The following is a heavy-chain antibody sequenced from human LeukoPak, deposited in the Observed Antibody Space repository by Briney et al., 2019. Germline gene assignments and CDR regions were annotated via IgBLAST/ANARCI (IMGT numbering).Heavy chain of an antibody. D-gene: IGHD6-13*01. V-gene: IGHV3-23*01. CDR1: GFTFSSYA. Sequence: GGSLRLSCAASGFTFSSYAMSWVRQAPGKGLEWVSAISGSGGSTYYADSVKGRFTIPRDNSKNTLYLQTNSLRAEDTAVYYCAKDAKSRIAAAGNYFDYWGQGTLVTVSS. CDR3: AKDAKSRIAAAGNYFDY. J-gene: IGHJ4*02. CDR2: ISGSGGST.